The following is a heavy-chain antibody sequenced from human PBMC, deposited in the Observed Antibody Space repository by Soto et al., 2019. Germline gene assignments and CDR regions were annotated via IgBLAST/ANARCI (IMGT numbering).Heavy chain of an antibody. D-gene: IGHD3-3*01. J-gene: IGHJ4*02. CDR1: GGSFSGYY. CDR2: INHSGST. CDR3: ARPKFLRGYYFDY. Sequence: SETLSLTCAVYGGSFSGYYWSWIRQPPGKGLEWIGEINHSGSTNYNPSLKSRVTISVDTSKNQFSLKLSSVTAADTAVYYCARPKFLRGYYFDYWGQGTLVTVSS. V-gene: IGHV4-34*01.